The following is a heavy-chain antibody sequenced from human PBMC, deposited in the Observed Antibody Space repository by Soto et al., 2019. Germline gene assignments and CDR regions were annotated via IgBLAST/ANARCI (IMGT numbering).Heavy chain of an antibody. D-gene: IGHD6-13*01. J-gene: IGHJ4*02. Sequence: PGGSLRLSCAASGFTFSSYAMSWVRQAPGKGLEWVSAISGSGGSTYYADSVKGRFTISRDNSKNTLYLQMNSLRAEDTAVYYCAKDWYGSSSWYPQQQSDYWGQGTLVTVSS. V-gene: IGHV3-23*01. CDR1: GFTFSSYA. CDR3: AKDWYGSSSWYPQQQSDY. CDR2: ISGSGGST.